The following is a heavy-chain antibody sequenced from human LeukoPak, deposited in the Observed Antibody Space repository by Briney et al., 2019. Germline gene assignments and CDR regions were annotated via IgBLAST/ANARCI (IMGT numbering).Heavy chain of an antibody. D-gene: IGHD2-8*02. Sequence: PGGSLRLSCAASGFTFSSYAMHWVRQAPGKGLEWVAVISYDGSNKYYADSVKGRFTISRDNSRNTLSLQMNSLRAEDTAVYYCARSRGSPNTGEDAFDIWGQGTLVTVSS. J-gene: IGHJ3*02. V-gene: IGHV3-30-3*01. CDR2: ISYDGSNK. CDR1: GFTFSSYA. CDR3: ARSRGSPNTGEDAFDI.